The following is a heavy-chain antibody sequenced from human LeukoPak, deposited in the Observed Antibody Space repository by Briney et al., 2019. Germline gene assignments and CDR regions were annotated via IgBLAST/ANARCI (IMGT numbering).Heavy chain of an antibody. V-gene: IGHV4-59*01. CDR2: IYYSGST. J-gene: IGHJ3*02. Sequence: SETLSLTCTVSGGSISSYYWSWIRQPPGKGLEWIGYIYYSGSTNYNPSLKSRVTISVDTSKNQFPLKLSSVTAADTAVYYCAREGPIFGVVDSAFDIWGQGTMVTVSS. CDR1: GGSISSYY. D-gene: IGHD3-3*01. CDR3: AREGPIFGVVDSAFDI.